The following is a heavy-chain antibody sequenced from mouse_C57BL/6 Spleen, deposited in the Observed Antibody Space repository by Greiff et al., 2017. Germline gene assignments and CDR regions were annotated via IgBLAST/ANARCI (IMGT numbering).Heavy chain of an antibody. CDR2: INPGSGGT. D-gene: IGHD2-4*01. V-gene: IGHV1-54*01. J-gene: IGHJ4*01. CDR1: GYAFTNYL. Sequence: QVQLQQSGAELVRPGTSVKVSCKASGYAFTNYLIEWVKQRPGHGLEWIGVINPGSGGTNYNEKFKGKATLTADKSSSTAYMQLSSLTSEDSAVYFCAREGYDYDEGYAMDYWGQGTSVTVSS. CDR3: AREGYDYDEGYAMDY.